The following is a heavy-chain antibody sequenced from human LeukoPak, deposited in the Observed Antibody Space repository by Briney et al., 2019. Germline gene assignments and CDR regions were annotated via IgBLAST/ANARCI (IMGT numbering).Heavy chain of an antibody. CDR1: GFTFSGHY. CDR3: TRYGDSANKVDF. CDR2: IGISGETS. D-gene: IGHD7-27*01. V-gene: IGHV3-11*01. Sequence: GGSLRLSCAASGFTFSGHYMSWIRQAPGKGLEWLSHIGISGETSYNADSAKGRFTISRDNGKSTLYLQMSSLRVEDTAVYYCTRYGDSANKVDFWGQGTLVTVSS. J-gene: IGHJ4*02.